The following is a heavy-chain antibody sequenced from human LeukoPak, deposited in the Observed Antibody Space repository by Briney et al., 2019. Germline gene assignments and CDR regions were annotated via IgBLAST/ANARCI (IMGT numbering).Heavy chain of an antibody. CDR2: IKSKTDGGTT. V-gene: IGHV3-15*01. J-gene: IGHJ3*02. Sequence: GGSLRLSCAASGLTFSSYDMSWVRQAPGKGLEWVGRIKSKTDGGTTDYAAPVKGRFTISRDDSKNTLYLQMNSLKTEDTAVYYCTTDRAGDAFDIRGQGTMVTVSS. CDR1: GLTFSSYD. CDR3: TTDRAGDAFDI.